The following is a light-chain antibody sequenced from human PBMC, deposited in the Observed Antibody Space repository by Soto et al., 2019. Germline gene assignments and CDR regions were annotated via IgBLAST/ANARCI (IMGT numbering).Light chain of an antibody. V-gene: IGKV3-11*01. CDR1: QSVSSY. CDR3: QQRSNWPKT. J-gene: IGKJ1*01. CDR2: DAS. Sequence: EILLTQSRATLSLSPAEISTLWCRASQSVSSYLAWYQQKPGQAPRLLIYDASNRATGIPARFSGSGSGTDFTLTISSLEPEDFAVYYCQQRSNWPKTFGQGTKVDIK.